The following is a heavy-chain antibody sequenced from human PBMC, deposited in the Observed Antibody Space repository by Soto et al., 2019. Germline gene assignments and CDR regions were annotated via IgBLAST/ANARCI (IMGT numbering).Heavy chain of an antibody. J-gene: IGHJ6*03. CDR2: IKSKTDGGTT. V-gene: IGHV3-15*01. Sequence: EVQLVESGGGLVKPGGSLRLSCAASGFTFSNAWMSWVRQAPGKGLEWVGRIKSKTDGGTTDYAAPVKGRFTIPRDDSKNTLYLQMNSLKTEDTAVYYCTTVAMVRGVIMGYYYYMDVWGKGTTVTVSS. CDR1: GFTFSNAW. CDR3: TTVAMVRGVIMGYYYYMDV. D-gene: IGHD3-10*01.